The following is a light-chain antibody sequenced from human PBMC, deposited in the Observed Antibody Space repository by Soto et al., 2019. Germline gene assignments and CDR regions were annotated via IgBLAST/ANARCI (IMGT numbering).Light chain of an antibody. V-gene: IGKV3-15*01. J-gene: IGKJ4*01. Sequence: EIVMTQSPATLSVSPAERATLSCRASQSISSNLAWYQQKPGPAPRLLMFRTSSRATGFPARFSGSGSGTEFNLTISSLQSEDFGVYYCQQYNNWPRATFGGGTKVDIK. CDR3: QQYNNWPRAT. CDR2: RTS. CDR1: QSISSN.